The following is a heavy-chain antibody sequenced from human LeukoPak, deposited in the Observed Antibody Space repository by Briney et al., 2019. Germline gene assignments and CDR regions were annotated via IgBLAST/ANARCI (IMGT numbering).Heavy chain of an antibody. J-gene: IGHJ4*02. D-gene: IGHD6-6*01. CDR3: ARQIAARRYFDY. V-gene: IGHV4-39*01. Sequence: PGGSLRLSCAASGFTFSSYGMHWVRQAPGKGLEWIGSIYYSGSTYYNPSLKSRVTISVDTSKNQFSLKLSSVTAADTAVYYCARQIAARRYFDYWGQGTLVTVSS. CDR1: GFTFSSYG. CDR2: IYYSGST.